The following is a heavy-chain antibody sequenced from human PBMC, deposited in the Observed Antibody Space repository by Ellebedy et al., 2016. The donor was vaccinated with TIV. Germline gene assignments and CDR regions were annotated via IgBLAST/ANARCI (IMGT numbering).Heavy chain of an antibody. V-gene: IGHV3-53*03. J-gene: IGHJ5*02. Sequence: GESLKISCAASGFTFSDYYMSWVRQAPGKGLEWVSLIYSGDGTKYAAFVKGRFTISRDNSKNTLYLQMNSLRAEDTAVYYCARGGLNPGLFDPWGQGTLVTVSS. D-gene: IGHD4/OR15-4a*01. CDR3: ARGGLNPGLFDP. CDR2: IYSGDGT. CDR1: GFTFSDYY.